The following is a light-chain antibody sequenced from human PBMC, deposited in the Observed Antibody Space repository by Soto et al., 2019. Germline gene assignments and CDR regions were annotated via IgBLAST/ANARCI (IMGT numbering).Light chain of an antibody. V-gene: IGLV2-14*03. CDR2: DVS. Sequence: QSALTQPASVSGSPGQSIAISCTGTSSDVGGYNYVSWYQQHPGKASKLMIYDVSYRPSGVSNRFSGSKSGNTASLTISGLQAEDEADYYCSSYTTNTTLIFGGGTKLTVL. CDR3: SSYTTNTTLI. J-gene: IGLJ2*01. CDR1: SSDVGGYNY.